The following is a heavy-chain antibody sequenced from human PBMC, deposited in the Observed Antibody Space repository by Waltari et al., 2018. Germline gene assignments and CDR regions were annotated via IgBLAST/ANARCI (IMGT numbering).Heavy chain of an antibody. CDR1: GFTFSGYA. Sequence: EVQLLESGGGLVQPGGSLRLSCAASGFTFSGYAMSWVRQAPGKGLAWVSAIMGRGGSTYDAESVKGRFTISRDNSKNTLYLQMNSLRAEDTAVYYCAKDGARVGSRVYYFDYWGQGTLVTVSS. CDR3: AKDGARVGSRVYYFDY. CDR2: IMGRGGST. V-gene: IGHV3-23*01. D-gene: IGHD2-15*01. J-gene: IGHJ4*02.